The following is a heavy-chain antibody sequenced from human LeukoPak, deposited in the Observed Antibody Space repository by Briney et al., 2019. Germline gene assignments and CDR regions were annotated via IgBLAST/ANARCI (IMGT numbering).Heavy chain of an antibody. CDR2: INPNSGDT. CDR1: EGTFSSYA. V-gene: IGHV1-2*06. CDR3: ARDYCGGDCFPDY. Sequence: ASVKVSCKASEGTFSSYAISWVRQAPGQGLEWMGRINPNSGDTNYAQKFQGRVTMTRDTSIRTAYMELSRLRSDDTAVYYCARDYCGGDCFPDYWGQGTLVTVSS. D-gene: IGHD2-21*02. J-gene: IGHJ4*02.